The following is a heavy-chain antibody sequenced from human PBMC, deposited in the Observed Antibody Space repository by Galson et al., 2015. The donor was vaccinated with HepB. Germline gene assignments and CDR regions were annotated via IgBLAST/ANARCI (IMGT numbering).Heavy chain of an antibody. Sequence: SVKVSCKASGGRLSSYVISWVRQAPGQGLEWMGRIIPSLGIANYAQKFQGRVTVTADKSTSTAYMELSSLRSEDTAVYYCAVEKDGSNWIREWGQGTLVTVSS. CDR1: GGRLSSYV. D-gene: IGHD6-13*01. V-gene: IGHV1-69*04. CDR3: AVEKDGSNWIRE. J-gene: IGHJ1*01. CDR2: IIPSLGIA.